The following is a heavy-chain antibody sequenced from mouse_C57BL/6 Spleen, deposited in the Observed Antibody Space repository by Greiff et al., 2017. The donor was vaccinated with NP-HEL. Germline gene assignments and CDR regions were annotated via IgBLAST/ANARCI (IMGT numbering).Heavy chain of an antibody. CDR2: FDPENGGT. D-gene: IGHD2-3*01. V-gene: IGHV1-15*01. CDR3: TRWDGYYEAY. CDR1: GYTFTDYE. J-gene: IGHJ3*01. Sequence: VQLQQSGAELVRPGASVTLSCKASGYTFTDYEMHWVKQTPVHGLEWIGAFDPENGGTAYNQKFKGKAILTADKSSSTAYMELRSLTSENSAVYYCTRWDGYYEAYWGQGTLVTVSA.